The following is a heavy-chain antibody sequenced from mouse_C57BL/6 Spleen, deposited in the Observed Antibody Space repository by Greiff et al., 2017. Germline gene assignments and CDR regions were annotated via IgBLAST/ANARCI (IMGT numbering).Heavy chain of an antibody. CDR3: ARGTSAMDY. CDR2: IDPSDSYT. D-gene: IGHD3-3*01. J-gene: IGHJ4*01. V-gene: IGHV1-69*01. CDR1: GYTFTSYW. Sequence: QVQLQQPGAELVMPGASVKLSCKASGYTFTSYWMHWVKQRPGQGLEWIGEIDPSDSYTNYNQKFKGKSTLTVDKSSRTAYMQLSSLTSEDSAVYYCARGTSAMDYWGQGTSVTVSS.